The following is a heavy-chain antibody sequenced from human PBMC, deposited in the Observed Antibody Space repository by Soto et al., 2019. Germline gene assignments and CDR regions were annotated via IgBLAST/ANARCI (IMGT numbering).Heavy chain of an antibody. Sequence: GGSLRLSCAASGFTFSGYDMHWVRQAPGKGQQWVASMSYDGSKKFYVDTVKDRFTISRDNSKNTLYLQMKSMKAEDTAVSYCARGHFGVTMDVWGQGTTDTVSS. CDR2: MSYDGSKK. CDR1: GFTFSGYD. V-gene: IGHV3-30*03. J-gene: IGHJ6*02. CDR3: ARGHFGVTMDV. D-gene: IGHD3-3*01.